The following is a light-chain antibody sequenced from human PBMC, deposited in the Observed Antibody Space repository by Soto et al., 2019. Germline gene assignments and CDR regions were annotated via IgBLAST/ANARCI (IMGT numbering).Light chain of an antibody. CDR1: QDINTW. J-gene: IGKJ4*01. Sequence: DVQMTQSPSSLSASVGDRVTITCRASQDINTWLAWYQQKAEKAPKSLIYAASSLQTGVQSRFSGNQSGTDLTLTISSLQPEDSSTYYCQQYNIYPLTFGGGTKVEIK. CDR2: AAS. CDR3: QQYNIYPLT. V-gene: IGKV1D-16*01.